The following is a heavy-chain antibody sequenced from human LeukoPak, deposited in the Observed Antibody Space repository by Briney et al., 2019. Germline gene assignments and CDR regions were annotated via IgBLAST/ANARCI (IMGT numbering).Heavy chain of an antibody. CDR1: GFTFSGCW. CDR2: IEQDGSEK. Sequence: SGGSLRPSCAASGFTFSGCWMSWVRQAPGEGLEWVANIEQDGSEKYYVDSVKGRFTISRDNAKNSLYLQMNSLRAEDTAVYYCARLYYYDSPYFDYWGQGTLVTVSS. CDR3: ARLYYYDSPYFDY. J-gene: IGHJ4*02. D-gene: IGHD3-22*01. V-gene: IGHV3-7*05.